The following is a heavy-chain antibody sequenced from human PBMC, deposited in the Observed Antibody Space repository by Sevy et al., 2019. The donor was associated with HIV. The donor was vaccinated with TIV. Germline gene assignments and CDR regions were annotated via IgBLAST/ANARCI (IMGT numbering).Heavy chain of an antibody. Sequence: GGSLRLSCAASGFTFSDYYMSWIRQAPGKGLEWVSYISSSSSYTNYADSVKGRFTISRDNAKNSLYLQMNSLRAEDTAVYYCARVDCSSTGCYRGYYGMDVWGQGTTVTVSS. CDR3: ARVDCSSTGCYRGYYGMDV. D-gene: IGHD2-2*02. CDR1: GFTFSDYY. J-gene: IGHJ6*02. V-gene: IGHV3-11*06. CDR2: ISSSSSYT.